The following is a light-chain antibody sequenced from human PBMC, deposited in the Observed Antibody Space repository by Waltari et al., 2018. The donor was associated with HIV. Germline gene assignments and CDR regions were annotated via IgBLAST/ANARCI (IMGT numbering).Light chain of an antibody. Sequence: QTVVTQEPSLTVSPGGTVTLTCASSTGSVISLNYPSWFQHKPGQATRALIYNTNIRHDWTPARVSGSLPGGKAALTLSGVQPEDDADYYCVIYYGGSWVFGGGTKLTVL. V-gene: IGLV7-43*01. CDR3: VIYYGGSWV. J-gene: IGLJ3*02. CDR1: TGSVISLNY. CDR2: NTN.